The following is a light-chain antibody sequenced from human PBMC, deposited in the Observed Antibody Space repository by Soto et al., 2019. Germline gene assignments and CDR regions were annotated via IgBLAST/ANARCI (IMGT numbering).Light chain of an antibody. J-gene: IGKJ5*01. Sequence: DIQMTLSPSSLSASVGDRVTITCQASQDISNFLNWYQQKPGKGPKVLIYDASKLETGVPSRFSGSGSGTVFTFTISSLQPEDIATYYCQQYDTLITFGQGTRLEIK. CDR1: QDISNF. V-gene: IGKV1-33*01. CDR2: DAS. CDR3: QQYDTLIT.